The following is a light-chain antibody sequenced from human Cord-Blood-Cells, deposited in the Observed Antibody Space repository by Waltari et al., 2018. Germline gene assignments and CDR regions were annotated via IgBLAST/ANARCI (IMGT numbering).Light chain of an antibody. Sequence: DIQMTQSPSSLSASVGDRVTITCRASQSISSYLNWYQQKPGKAPKLLIYSASSLQSGFPSRFSGSGYGTDFTLTISSLQPEDFATYYCQQSYSTPYSFGQGTKLEIK. V-gene: IGKV1-39*01. CDR1: QSISSY. CDR2: SAS. J-gene: IGKJ2*03. CDR3: QQSYSTPYS.